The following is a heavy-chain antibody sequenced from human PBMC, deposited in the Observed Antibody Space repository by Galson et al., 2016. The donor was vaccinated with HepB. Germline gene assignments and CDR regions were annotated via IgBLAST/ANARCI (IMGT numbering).Heavy chain of an antibody. CDR1: ELSIISSA. CDR2: IRAGGGDT. V-gene: IGHV3-23*01. Sequence: SLRLSCAVSELSIISSAMSWVRQAPGKGLEWVSSIRAGGGDTYYPDSVKGQFTTSRDMSKNTLYLQMGSLRAEDTAVYYCAKCSVYSTGWCNSLDPWGQGTLVIVSS. D-gene: IGHD6-19*01. J-gene: IGHJ5*02. CDR3: AKCSVYSTGWCNSLDP.